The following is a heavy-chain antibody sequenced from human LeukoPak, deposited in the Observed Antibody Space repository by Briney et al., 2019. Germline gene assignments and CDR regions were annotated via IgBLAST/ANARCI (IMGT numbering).Heavy chain of an antibody. D-gene: IGHD3-22*01. V-gene: IGHV3-23*01. CDR1: GFTFSIYA. Sequence: GGSLRLSCAASGFTFSIYAMSWVRQAPGKGLQGVSSITSSGDGTYYADSVKGRFTISRDNSENMLYLQMNSLRVEDTAVYFCEKDRPNYYGSNGHYYRRDGDYWGQGTLVTVSS. CDR3: EKDRPNYYGSNGHYYRRDGDY. J-gene: IGHJ4*02. CDR2: ITSSGDGT.